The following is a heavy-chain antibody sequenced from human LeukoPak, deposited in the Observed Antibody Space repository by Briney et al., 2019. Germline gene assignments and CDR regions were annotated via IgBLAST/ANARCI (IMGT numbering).Heavy chain of an antibody. CDR3: ARGERTAAAEY. CDR2: SSSSRNYI. Sequence: PGGSLRLSCATSGFTFTSYSINWVRQAPGKGLEWVSCSSSSRNYISYADSVKGRFTVFRDNARKSLYLQMNSLRADDTAVYYCARGERTAAAEYWGQGTLVTVSS. J-gene: IGHJ4*02. V-gene: IGHV3-21*04. CDR1: GFTFTSYS. D-gene: IGHD6-13*01.